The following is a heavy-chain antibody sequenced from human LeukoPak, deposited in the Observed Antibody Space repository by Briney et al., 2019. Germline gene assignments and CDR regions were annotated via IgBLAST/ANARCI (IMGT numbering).Heavy chain of an antibody. Sequence: GGSLRLSCAASGFTFSSYSMNWVRQAPGKGLEWVSYISSSSSTIYYADSVKGRFTISRDNAKNSLYLQMNSLRAEDTAVYYCARAGPNCDFWSGPWDYFGYWGQGTLVTVSS. CDR2: ISSSSSTI. J-gene: IGHJ4*02. V-gene: IGHV3-48*01. D-gene: IGHD3-3*01. CDR3: ARAGPNCDFWSGPWDYFGY. CDR1: GFTFSSYS.